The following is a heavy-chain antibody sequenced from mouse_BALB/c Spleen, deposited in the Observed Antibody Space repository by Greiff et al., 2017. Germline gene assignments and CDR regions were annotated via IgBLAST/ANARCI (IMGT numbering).Heavy chain of an antibody. CDR3: TREIIITTVVAKGFAY. CDR1: GYTFTSYW. J-gene: IGHJ3*01. V-gene: IGHV1-5*01. Sequence: VQLKESGTVLARPGASVKMSCKASGYTFTSYWMHWVKQRPGQGLEWIGAIYPGNSDTSYNQKFKGKAKLTAVTSTSTAYMELSSLTNEDSAVYYCTREIIITTVVAKGFAYWGQGTLVTVSA. CDR2: IYPGNSDT. D-gene: IGHD1-1*01.